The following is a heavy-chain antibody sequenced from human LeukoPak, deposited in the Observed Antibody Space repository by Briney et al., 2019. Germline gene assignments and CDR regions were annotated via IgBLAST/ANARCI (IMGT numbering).Heavy chain of an antibody. CDR3: AKESRRYSDYGYLDY. V-gene: IGHV3-30*02. Sequence: GGSLRLSCAASGFTFSSYGMHWVRQAPGKGLEWVAFIRYDGSNKYYADSVKGRFTISRDNSKNTLYLQMNSLRAEDTAVYYCAKESRRYSDYGYLDYWGQGTLVTVSS. CDR1: GFTFSSYG. D-gene: IGHD4-11*01. CDR2: IRYDGSNK. J-gene: IGHJ4*02.